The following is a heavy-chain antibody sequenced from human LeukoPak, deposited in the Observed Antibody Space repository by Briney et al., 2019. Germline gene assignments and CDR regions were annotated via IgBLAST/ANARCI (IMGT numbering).Heavy chain of an antibody. CDR3: ARGSKDYYFDY. V-gene: IGHV3-48*01. D-gene: IGHD3/OR15-3a*01. J-gene: IGHJ4*02. CDR2: ITSSGSTI. CDR1: GFTFSSYS. Sequence: GGSLRLSCAASGFTFSSYSMNWVRQAPGKGLEWVSHITSSGSTIYYTDSVKGRFTISRDNAKNSLYLQMNSLSAEATAVYYCARGSKDYYFDYWGQGTLVTVSS.